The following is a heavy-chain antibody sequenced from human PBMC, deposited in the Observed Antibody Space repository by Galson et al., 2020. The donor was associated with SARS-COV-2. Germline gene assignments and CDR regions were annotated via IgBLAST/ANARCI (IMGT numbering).Heavy chain of an antibody. D-gene: IGHD6-13*01. CDR2: IIPIFGTA. Sequence: SVKVSCKASGGTFSSYAISWVRQAPGQGLEWMGGIIPIFGTANYAQKFQGRVTITADESTSTAYMELSSLRSEDTAVYYCARVSAYSSSWYVDYYYYGMDVWGQGTTVTVSS. CDR3: ARVSAYSSSWYVDYYYYGMDV. V-gene: IGHV1-69*13. J-gene: IGHJ6*02. CDR1: GGTFSSYA.